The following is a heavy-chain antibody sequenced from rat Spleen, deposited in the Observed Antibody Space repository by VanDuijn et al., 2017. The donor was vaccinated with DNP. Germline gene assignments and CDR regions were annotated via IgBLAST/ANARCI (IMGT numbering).Heavy chain of an antibody. CDR3: ERWIDDFDY. J-gene: IGHJ2*01. V-gene: IGHV3-1*01. Sequence: EVQLQESGPGLVNPSQSLSLTCSVTGYSITSNYWVWIRKFPGNKMEWVGHINYSGGTSYNPSLQSLNSITRDTTKNQFFLHLNSVPTGDADTYDCERWIDDFDYWTQGVMVTVSS. CDR1: GYSITSNY. CDR2: INYSGGT.